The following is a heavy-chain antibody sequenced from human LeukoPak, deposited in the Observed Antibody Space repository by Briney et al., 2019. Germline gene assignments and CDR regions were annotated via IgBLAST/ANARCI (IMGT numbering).Heavy chain of an antibody. Sequence: GGSLRLSCAASGFTFSTYGVHWVRQAPGKGLEWVAFIRYDGSNKYYAESVKGRFTISRDNSKNTLYVQMNSLRTEDTAVYYCAKDRYYYGSESYLIEAFDVWGQGTMVSVS. CDR2: IRYDGSNK. J-gene: IGHJ3*01. V-gene: IGHV3-30*02. CDR3: AKDRYYYGSESYLIEAFDV. CDR1: GFTFSTYG. D-gene: IGHD3-10*01.